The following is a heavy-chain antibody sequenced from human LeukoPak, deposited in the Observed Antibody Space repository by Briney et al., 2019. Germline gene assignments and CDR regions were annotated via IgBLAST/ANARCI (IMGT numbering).Heavy chain of an antibody. Sequence: GASVKVSCKASGYTFTSYGISWVRQAPGQGLEWMGWISAYNGNTNYAQKLQGRVTMTTDTSTSTAYMELRSLRSDDTAMYYCARDPEMATISDVLFFDYWGQGTLVTVSS. D-gene: IGHD5-24*01. J-gene: IGHJ4*02. CDR3: ARDPEMATISDVLFFDY. CDR1: GYTFTSYG. CDR2: ISAYNGNT. V-gene: IGHV1-18*01.